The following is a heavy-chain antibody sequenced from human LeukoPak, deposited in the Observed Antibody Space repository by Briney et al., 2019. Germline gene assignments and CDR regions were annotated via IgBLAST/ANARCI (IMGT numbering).Heavy chain of an antibody. V-gene: IGHV4-4*07. CDR1: GGSISSYY. Sequence: PSETLSLTCTVSGGSISSYYWSWIWQPAGKGLEWIGRIYTSGSTNYNPSLKSRVTMSVDTSKNQFSLKLSSVTAADTAVYYWARDLYAAGWFDPWGQGTLVTVSS. CDR3: ARDLYAAGWFDP. J-gene: IGHJ5*02. D-gene: IGHD3-16*01. CDR2: IYTSGST.